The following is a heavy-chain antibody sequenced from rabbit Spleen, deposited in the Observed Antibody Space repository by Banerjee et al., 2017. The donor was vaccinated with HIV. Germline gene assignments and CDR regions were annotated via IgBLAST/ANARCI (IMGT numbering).Heavy chain of an antibody. CDR1: GFSFTDKDV. D-gene: IGHD1-1*01. CDR3: ARDLVAVIGWNFNL. CDR2: IDVVKSGAS. J-gene: IGHJ4*01. V-gene: IGHV1S45*01. Sequence: QEQLVESGGGLVQPEGSLTLTCKASGFSFTDKDVMCWVRQAPGKGLEWIACIDVVKSGASYYASWAKGRFTISKTSSTTMTLQMTSLTAADTATYVCARDLVAVIGWNFNLWGPGTLVTVS.